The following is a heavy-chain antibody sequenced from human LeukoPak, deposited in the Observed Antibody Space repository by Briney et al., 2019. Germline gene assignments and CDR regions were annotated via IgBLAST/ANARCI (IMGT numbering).Heavy chain of an antibody. CDR3: ARGWEWELLSYFDY. CDR2: IYYSGST. Sequence: SETLSLTCTVSGGSISSSSYYWGWIRQPPGKGREWIGSIYYSGSTYYNPSLKSRVTISVDTSKNQFSLKLSSVTAADTAVYYCARGWEWELLSYFDYWGQGTLVTVSS. V-gene: IGHV4-39*07. J-gene: IGHJ4*02. CDR1: GGSISSSSYY. D-gene: IGHD1-26*01.